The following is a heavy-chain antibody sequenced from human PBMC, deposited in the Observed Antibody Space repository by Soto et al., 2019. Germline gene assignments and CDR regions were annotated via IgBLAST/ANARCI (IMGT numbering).Heavy chain of an antibody. Sequence: QVQLVESGGGVVQPGRSLRLSCAASGFTFSSYGMHWVRQAPGKGLEWVAVISYDGSNKYYADSVKGRFTISRDNSKNTLYLQMNSLRAEDTAVYYCAKIGVGYSSYDSFLPFDYWGQGTLVTVSS. D-gene: IGHD5-12*01. CDR1: GFTFSSYG. J-gene: IGHJ4*02. V-gene: IGHV3-30*18. CDR3: AKIGVGYSSYDSFLPFDY. CDR2: ISYDGSNK.